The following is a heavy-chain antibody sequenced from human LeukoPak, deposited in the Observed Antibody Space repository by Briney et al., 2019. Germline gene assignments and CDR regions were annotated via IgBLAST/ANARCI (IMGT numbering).Heavy chain of an antibody. Sequence: GGSLRLSCAASGFMFSIYWMDWVRQAPGKGLEWVANIKQDGGDKNYVDSVKGRFTIFRDNAKNSLYLQMNSLRAEDTAVYYCAREFKSGYGMWAWGQGTLVTVSS. V-gene: IGHV3-7*01. CDR1: GFMFSIYW. J-gene: IGHJ5*02. CDR3: AREFKSGYGMWA. CDR2: IKQDGGDK. D-gene: IGHD5-18*01.